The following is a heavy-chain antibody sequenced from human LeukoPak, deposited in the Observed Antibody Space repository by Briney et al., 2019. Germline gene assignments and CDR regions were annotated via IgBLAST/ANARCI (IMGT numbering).Heavy chain of an antibody. CDR3: ARHLGDSSGYYYYYYMDV. V-gene: IGHV5-51*01. D-gene: IGHD3-22*01. Sequence: GESLKISCKGSGYSFTSDWIGWVRQMPGKGLEWMGIIYPGDADTRYSPSFQGQVTISADKSISTAYLQWSSLKASDTAMYYCARHLGDSSGYYYYYYMDVWGKGTTVTVSS. J-gene: IGHJ6*03. CDR2: IYPGDADT. CDR1: GYSFTSDW.